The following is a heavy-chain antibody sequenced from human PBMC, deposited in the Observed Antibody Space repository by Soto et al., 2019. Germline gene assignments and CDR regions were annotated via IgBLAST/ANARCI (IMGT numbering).Heavy chain of an antibody. CDR1: GGSIGSFY. J-gene: IGHJ4*02. D-gene: IGHD2-21*01. Sequence: SQTLSLTCNVSGGSIGSFYRSWIRQPPGKGLEWIGYIYYSGSTNYNPSLKRRVTISVDTSKNQFSLKLSSVTAADSAVYYCARAETSTYSTGLLDYWGQGTLVTVS. V-gene: IGHV4-59*01. CDR3: ARAETSTYSTGLLDY. CDR2: IYYSGST.